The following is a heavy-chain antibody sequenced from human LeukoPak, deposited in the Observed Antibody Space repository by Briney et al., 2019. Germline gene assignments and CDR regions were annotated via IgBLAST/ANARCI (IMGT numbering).Heavy chain of an antibody. CDR3: ARGAGEYYDFWSGPHYYYYMDV. CDR1: GGSISSGDYY. J-gene: IGHJ6*03. D-gene: IGHD3-3*01. CDR2: IYYSGST. V-gene: IGHV4-30-4*08. Sequence: SETLSLTCTVSGGSISSGDYYWSWIRQPPGKGLEWIGYIYYSGSTYYNPSLKSRVTISVDTSKNQFSLKLSSVTAADTAVYYCARGAGEYYDFWSGPHYYYYMDVWGKGTTVTVSS.